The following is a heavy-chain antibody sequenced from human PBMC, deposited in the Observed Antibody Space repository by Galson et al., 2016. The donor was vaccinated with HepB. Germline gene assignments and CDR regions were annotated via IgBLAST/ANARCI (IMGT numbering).Heavy chain of an antibody. CDR3: ARGRGSNWRDAFDI. Sequence: SLRLSCAASGFTFDDYAMHWVRQAPGKGLEWVSGTSWNSGSIGYADSVKGRFTISRDNDKNSLHLQMNILRAEDTALYYCARGRGSNWRDAFDIWGQGTMFTVSS. D-gene: IGHD6-13*01. CDR1: GFTFDDYA. CDR2: TSWNSGSI. J-gene: IGHJ3*02. V-gene: IGHV3-9*01.